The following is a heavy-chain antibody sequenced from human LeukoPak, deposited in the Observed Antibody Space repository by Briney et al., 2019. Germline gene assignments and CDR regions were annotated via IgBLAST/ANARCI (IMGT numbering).Heavy chain of an antibody. Sequence: PGGSLRLSCAASGFTFSSYAMSWVRQAPGKGLEWVSAISAGGGSTYYGDSVKGRFTISRDNSKNTLYLQMNSLRAEDTAIYYCAKESANWGYNWFDPWGQGTLVTVLS. J-gene: IGHJ5*02. V-gene: IGHV3-23*01. CDR1: GFTFSSYA. CDR3: AKESANWGYNWFDP. CDR2: ISAGGGST. D-gene: IGHD7-27*01.